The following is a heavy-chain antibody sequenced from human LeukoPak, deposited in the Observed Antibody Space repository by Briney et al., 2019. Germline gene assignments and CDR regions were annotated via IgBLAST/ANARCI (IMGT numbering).Heavy chain of an antibody. J-gene: IGHJ4*02. V-gene: IGHV4-59*02. CDR3: ARDDGDYVN. Sequence: SETLSLTCTVSGGSVSNYYWSWIRQPPGKGLEWIGSIYHSGSTNYNPSLKSRVTMSVDTSKNQFSLKLSSVTAADTAVYYCARDDGDYVNWGQGTLVTVSS. CDR2: IYHSGST. D-gene: IGHD4-17*01. CDR1: GGSVSNYY.